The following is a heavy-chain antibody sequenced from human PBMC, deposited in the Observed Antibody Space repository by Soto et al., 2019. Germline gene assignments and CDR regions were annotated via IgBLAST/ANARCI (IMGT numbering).Heavy chain of an antibody. CDR1: GGSFSGYY. Sequence: SETLSLTCAVYGGSFSGYYWSWIRQPPGKGLEWIGEINHSGSTNYNPSLKSRVTISVDTSKNQFSLKLSSVTAADTAVYYCARGKVLSYYGSGRTYYFDYWGQGTLVTVSS. CDR2: INHSGST. D-gene: IGHD3-10*01. CDR3: ARGKVLSYYGSGRTYYFDY. J-gene: IGHJ4*02. V-gene: IGHV4-34*01.